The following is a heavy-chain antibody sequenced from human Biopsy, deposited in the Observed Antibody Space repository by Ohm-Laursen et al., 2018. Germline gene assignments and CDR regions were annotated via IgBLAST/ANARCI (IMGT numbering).Heavy chain of an antibody. V-gene: IGHV1-2*02. Sequence: GASVKVSCNASGYTLTGYHVHWVRQAPGQGLEWMGWINAKTGDTNYAQKFQGRVTMTRDTSISTAYVDLSSLRSEDTAVYYCTRGGYYYDSLAYYYWFDPWGQGTLVTVSS. CDR3: TRGGYYYDSLAYYYWFDP. J-gene: IGHJ5*02. CDR2: INAKTGDT. D-gene: IGHD3-22*01. CDR1: GYTLTGYH.